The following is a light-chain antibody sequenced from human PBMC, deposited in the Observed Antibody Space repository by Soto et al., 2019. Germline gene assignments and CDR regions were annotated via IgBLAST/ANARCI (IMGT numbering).Light chain of an antibody. Sequence: QSALTQPPSASGSPGQSVTISCTGTSSDIGAYNYVCWYQQHPGKAPKLMIHEVSKRPSGVPDRFSGSKSGNTASLTVSGLQAEDEADHYCSSYAGSNDRWVFGGGTKLTVL. CDR1: SSDIGAYNY. V-gene: IGLV2-8*01. J-gene: IGLJ3*02. CDR3: SSYAGSNDRWV. CDR2: EVS.